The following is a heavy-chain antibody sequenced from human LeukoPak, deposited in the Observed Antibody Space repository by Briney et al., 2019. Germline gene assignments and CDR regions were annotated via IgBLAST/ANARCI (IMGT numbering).Heavy chain of an antibody. CDR3: ARDTLTAPFYYSYMDV. CDR1: GGSIRSYS. Sequence: SETLSLTCTVSGGSIRSYSWSWIRQPPGKGLEWIGYIHYSGSTNYNPSLKSRVTISVDTSKNLFSLELSSVTAADTAVYYCARDTLTAPFYYSYMDVWGKGTTVTVSS. CDR2: IHYSGST. D-gene: IGHD1-14*01. V-gene: IGHV4-59*12. J-gene: IGHJ6*03.